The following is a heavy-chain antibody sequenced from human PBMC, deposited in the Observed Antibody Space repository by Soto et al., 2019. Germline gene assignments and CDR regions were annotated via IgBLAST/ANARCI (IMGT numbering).Heavy chain of an antibody. D-gene: IGHD4-17*01. J-gene: IGHJ5*02. CDR1: GGSMSKFY. V-gene: IGHV4-4*07. CDR2: VYATGTS. CDR3: VRDGSKTLRDCFDP. Sequence: QVQVQESGPGLVKPSETLSLTCSVSGGSMSKFYWSWIRKTAGKGLEWMGRVYATGTSDYNPSLRSRIVMSVDISKNTFALRLRSVTDADTGVYYCVRDGSKTLRDCFDPWGQGILVTVSS.